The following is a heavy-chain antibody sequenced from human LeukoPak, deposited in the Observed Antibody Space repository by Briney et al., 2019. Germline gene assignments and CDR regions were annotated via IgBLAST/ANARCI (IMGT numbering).Heavy chain of an antibody. Sequence: PSETLSLTCTASGDSITNSNYDWGWVRQSPGRGLEGLGNIFYNGGPYYNPSFKSRVVLSVDTSKNHFSLTLNAVPAEDTAVYHCASYSGIYSAFEIWSQGTLVTVSS. J-gene: IGHJ3*02. V-gene: IGHV4-39*07. D-gene: IGHD1-26*01. CDR2: IFYNGGP. CDR1: GDSITNSNYD. CDR3: ASYSGIYSAFEI.